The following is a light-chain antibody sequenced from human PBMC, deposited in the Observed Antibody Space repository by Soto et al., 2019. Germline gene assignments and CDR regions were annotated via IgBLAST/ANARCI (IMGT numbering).Light chain of an antibody. V-gene: IGKV1D-12*01. CDR3: NQANSFPRT. CDR1: QAISTW. CDR2: AAS. Sequence: DIQMTQSPSSVSASVGDRVTITCRASQAISTWLAWYQQKPGKAPKLLIYAASNLQTGVPSRFSGSGSGTDFTLTISSLQPEDFATYYCNQANSFPRTFGQGTKVEIK. J-gene: IGKJ1*01.